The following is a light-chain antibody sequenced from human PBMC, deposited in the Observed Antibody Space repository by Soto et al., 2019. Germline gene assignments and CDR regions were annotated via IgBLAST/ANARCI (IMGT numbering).Light chain of an antibody. V-gene: IGLV1-44*01. CDR3: AAWDDSLRAVV. Sequence: QSVLTQSPSASATPGQRVTISCSGSRSNIGTYPVHWYQQLPGTAPTLLIFRNHQRPSGVPDRFSGSKSGTSAPLAISGPQSEDEADYYCAAWDDSLRAVVFGGGTKLTVL. J-gene: IGLJ2*01. CDR2: RNH. CDR1: RSNIGTYP.